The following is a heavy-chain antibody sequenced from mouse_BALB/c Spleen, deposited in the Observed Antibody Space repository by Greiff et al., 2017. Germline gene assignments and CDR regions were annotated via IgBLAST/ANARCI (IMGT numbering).Heavy chain of an antibody. V-gene: IGHV1-77*01. CDR3: ARVGNYGY. J-gene: IGHJ2*01. CDR2: IYPGSGST. D-gene: IGHD2-1*01. Sequence: QVQLQQSGPELVKPGASVKMSCKASGYTFTDYVISWVKQRTGQGLEWIGEIYPGSGSTYYNEKFKGKATLTADKSSNTAYMQLSSLTSEDSAVYFCARVGNYGYWGQGTTLTVSS. CDR1: GYTFTDYV.